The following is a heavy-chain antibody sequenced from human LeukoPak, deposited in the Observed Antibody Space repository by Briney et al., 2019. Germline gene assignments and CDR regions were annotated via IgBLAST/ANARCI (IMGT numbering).Heavy chain of an antibody. CDR2: INHSGST. CDR3: ARRRGYSYGPQRWFDY. V-gene: IGHV4-34*01. Sequence: SETLSLTCAVYGGSFSGYYWSWIRQPPGKGLEWIGEINHSGSTNYNPSLKSRVTISVDTSKNQFSLKLSSVTAADTAVYYCARRRGYSYGPQRWFDYWGQGTLVTVSS. CDR1: GGSFSGYY. D-gene: IGHD5-18*01. J-gene: IGHJ4*02.